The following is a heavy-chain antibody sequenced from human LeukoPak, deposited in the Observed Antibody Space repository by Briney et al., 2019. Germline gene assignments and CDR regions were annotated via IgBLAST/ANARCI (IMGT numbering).Heavy chain of an antibody. CDR3: ARDTAYYDYVWGSYRYTATFDY. Sequence: PSETLSLTCTVSGGSVSSGSYYWSWIRQPPGKGLEWIGYIYYSGSTNYNPSLKSRVTISVDTSKNQFSLKLSSVTAADTAVYYCARDTAYYDYVWGSYRYTATFDYWGQGTLVTVSS. V-gene: IGHV4-61*01. D-gene: IGHD3-16*02. J-gene: IGHJ4*02. CDR2: IYYSGST. CDR1: GGSVSSGSYY.